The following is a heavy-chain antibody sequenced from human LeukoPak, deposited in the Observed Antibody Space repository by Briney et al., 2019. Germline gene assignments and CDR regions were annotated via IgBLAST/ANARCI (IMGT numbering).Heavy chain of an antibody. CDR2: FYYSGST. V-gene: IGHV4-30-4*07. D-gene: IGHD3-10*01. Sequence: SETLSLTCAVSGGSISRGGYSWSWIRQPPGKGLEWIGYFYYSGSTYYNPSLKSRVTISVDTSKNQFSLKLSSVTAADTAVYYCARGRRYNGLFDYWGQGTLVTVSS. CDR3: ARGRRYNGLFDY. J-gene: IGHJ4*02. CDR1: GGSISRGGYS.